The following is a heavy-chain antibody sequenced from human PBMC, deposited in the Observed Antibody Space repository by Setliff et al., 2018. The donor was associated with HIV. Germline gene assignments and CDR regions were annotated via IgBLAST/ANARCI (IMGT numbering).Heavy chain of an antibody. CDR3: ARDINSKSISVAFDN. J-gene: IGHJ4*02. V-gene: IGHV3-43*01. D-gene: IGHD6-19*01. CDR2: ISWDGDIT. Sequence: GGSLRLSCAASGFSFDDYTIHWIRQTPGKGLEWVSLISWDGDITYYADSVKGRFTISRDNNENSLSLQMSSLRIEDSAFYYCARDINSKSISVAFDNWGPGTQVTVSS. CDR1: GFSFDDYT.